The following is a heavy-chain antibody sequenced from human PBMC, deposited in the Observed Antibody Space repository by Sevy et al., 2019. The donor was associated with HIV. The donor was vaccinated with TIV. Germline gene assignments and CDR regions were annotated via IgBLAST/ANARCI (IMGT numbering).Heavy chain of an antibody. V-gene: IGHV1-69*13. D-gene: IGHD2-15*01. CDR3: ARGSGAVAHGMDV. Sequence: ASVKVSCKASGGTFSSYDINWVRQAPGQGLEWMGQIIPIFGTSSYAHNFQDRVTITADESTSTAYMDLSSLRSEDTDVDYCARGSGAVAHGMDVWGQGTTVTVSS. CDR2: IIPIFGTS. J-gene: IGHJ6*02. CDR1: GGTFSSYD.